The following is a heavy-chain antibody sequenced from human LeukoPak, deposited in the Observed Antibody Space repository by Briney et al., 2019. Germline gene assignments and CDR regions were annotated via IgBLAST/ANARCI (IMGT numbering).Heavy chain of an antibody. V-gene: IGHV1-2*02. CDR3: VRDGGMDY. CDR2: INPNNGDT. CDR1: GGTFTGYY. Sequence: ASVKVSCKASGGTFTGYYIHWVRQAPGQGLEWMGWINPNNGDTNFAQKFQGRVTMTRDTSLGTAYMELSSLTSDDTAVYYCVRDGGMDYWGQGSLVTVSS. J-gene: IGHJ4*02. D-gene: IGHD2-15*01.